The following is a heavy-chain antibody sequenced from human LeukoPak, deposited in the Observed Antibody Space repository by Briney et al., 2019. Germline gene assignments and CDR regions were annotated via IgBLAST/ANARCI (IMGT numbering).Heavy chain of an antibody. V-gene: IGHV3-7*01. CDR3: ARSGLLTSVYLDY. D-gene: IGHD2-21*01. CDR1: GFTFSDYW. Sequence: PGGSLRLSCTASGFTFSDYWMTWVRQAPGKGLEWVANIDQDGSEKYYVDSVQGRFTISRDNAKNSLYLQMNSLRAEDTAVYYCARSGLLTSVYLDYWGQGTLVTVSS. CDR2: IDQDGSEK. J-gene: IGHJ4*02.